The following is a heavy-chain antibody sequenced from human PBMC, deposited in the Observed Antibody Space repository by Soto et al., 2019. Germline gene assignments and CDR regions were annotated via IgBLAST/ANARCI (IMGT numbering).Heavy chain of an antibody. D-gene: IGHD6-13*01. CDR1: GASVSSGGHY. CDR2: IYNSGTT. Sequence: QVQLHESGPGLVKPSETLSLTCTVSGASVSSGGHYWSWIRQPPGKGLEWIGYIYNSGTTDYNPSLKSPVTISLDTSKNQFSLKLSSVTDSDTAVYYCASGSSVSAYIDYWGQGTLVTVSS. CDR3: ASGSSVSAYIDY. J-gene: IGHJ4*02. V-gene: IGHV4-61*08.